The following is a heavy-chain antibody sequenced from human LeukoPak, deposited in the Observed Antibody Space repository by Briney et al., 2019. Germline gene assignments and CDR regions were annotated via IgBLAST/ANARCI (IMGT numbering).Heavy chain of an antibody. CDR2: ISGSGGST. D-gene: IGHD1-1*01. CDR3: AKVSWSPGTDV. J-gene: IGHJ6*02. V-gene: IGHV3-23*01. CDR1: VFSFISFD. Sequence: GASLRLSCAASVFSFISFDMSWVRHAPGGGLEWVSGISGSGGSTYYTDSVKGRFTISRDNSKNTLYLKMNSLRAEDTAVYYCAKVSWSPGTDVWGQGTTGTVSS.